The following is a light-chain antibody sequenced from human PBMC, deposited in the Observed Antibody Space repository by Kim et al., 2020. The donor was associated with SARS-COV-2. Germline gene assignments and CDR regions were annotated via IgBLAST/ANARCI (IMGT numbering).Light chain of an antibody. Sequence: DIQMTQSPSSLSASVGDRVTITCQASQDITKYLNWYQQKPGKAPKLLIYDASDLETGVPSRFSGSGSGTDFTFTISSLQPEDIATYYCQQYDHLPLSFGGGTKVDIK. V-gene: IGKV1-33*01. CDR3: QQYDHLPLS. CDR1: QDITKY. J-gene: IGKJ4*01. CDR2: DAS.